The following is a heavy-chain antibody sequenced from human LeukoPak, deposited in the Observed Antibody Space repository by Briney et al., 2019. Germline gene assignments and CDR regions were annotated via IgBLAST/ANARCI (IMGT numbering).Heavy chain of an antibody. Sequence: KPSETLSLTCSVAGGSISSSRHYWGWIRQPPGKGLEWIGNIYYGGSTNYNPSLKSRVTISVDTSKNQFSLKLSSVTAADTAVYYCARGDSSGWSLVIFDYWGQGTLVTVSS. V-gene: IGHV4-39*07. J-gene: IGHJ4*02. CDR2: IYYGGST. CDR3: ARGDSSGWSLVIFDY. CDR1: GGSISSSRHY. D-gene: IGHD6-19*01.